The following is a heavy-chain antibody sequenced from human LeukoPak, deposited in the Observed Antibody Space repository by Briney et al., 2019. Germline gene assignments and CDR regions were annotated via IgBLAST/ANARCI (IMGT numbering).Heavy chain of an antibody. Sequence: ETSLRLSCAASGFTFRSHGMHWVRQAPGKGLEWVAFIWYDGSNKYYTDSVKGRFTISRDNSKNTLYLQMNSLRAEDTAVYYCAKYSHRIPTYMDYWGQGTLVTVSS. CDR1: GFTFRSHG. V-gene: IGHV3-33*06. J-gene: IGHJ4*02. D-gene: IGHD1-14*01. CDR3: AKYSHRIPTYMDY. CDR2: IWYDGSNK.